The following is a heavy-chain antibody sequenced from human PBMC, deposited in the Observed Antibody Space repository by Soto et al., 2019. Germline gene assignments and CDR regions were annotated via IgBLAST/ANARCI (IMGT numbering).Heavy chain of an antibody. Sequence: PGESLKISCKGSGYSFTSYWISWVRQMPGKGLEWMGRIDPSDSYTNYSPSFQGHVTISADKSISTAYLQWSSLKASDTAMYYCARLNEGQLVYYYCYGMDVWGQGTTVNVSS. D-gene: IGHD6-6*01. CDR3: ARLNEGQLVYYYCYGMDV. J-gene: IGHJ6*02. V-gene: IGHV5-10-1*01. CDR1: GYSFTSYW. CDR2: IDPSDSYT.